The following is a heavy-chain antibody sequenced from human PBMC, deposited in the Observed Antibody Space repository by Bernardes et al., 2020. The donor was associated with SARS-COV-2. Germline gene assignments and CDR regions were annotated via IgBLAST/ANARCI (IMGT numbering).Heavy chain of an antibody. V-gene: IGHV4-38-2*01. J-gene: IGHJ4*02. CDR1: GYSISSGYY. D-gene: IGHD2-8*02. CDR2: IHESGST. Sequence: SETLSLTRAVSGYSISSGYYWGWIRQPPEKGLEWIGSIHESGSTYYNPSLKSRVTMSVDTSKNQISLNLNSVTDADTAVYYCARGWGSIVLGAYWGQGTLVTVSS. CDR3: ARGWGSIVLGAY.